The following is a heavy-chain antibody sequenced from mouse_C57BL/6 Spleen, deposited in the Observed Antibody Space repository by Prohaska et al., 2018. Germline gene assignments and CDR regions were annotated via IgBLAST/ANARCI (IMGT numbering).Heavy chain of an antibody. CDR1: GYAFSSSW. V-gene: IGHV1-82*01. CDR2: IYPGDGDT. D-gene: IGHD2-5*01. Sequence: QVQLQQSGPELVKPGASVKISCKASGYAFSSSWMNWVKQRPGKGLEWIGRIYPGDGDTNYNGKFKGKATLTADKSSSTAYMQLSSLTSEDSAVYFCARSWYSNYEADYWGQGTTLTVSS. CDR3: ARSWYSNYEADY. J-gene: IGHJ2*01.